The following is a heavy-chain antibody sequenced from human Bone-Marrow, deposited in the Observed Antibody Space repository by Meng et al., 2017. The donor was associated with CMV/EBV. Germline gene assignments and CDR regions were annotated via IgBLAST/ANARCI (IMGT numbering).Heavy chain of an antibody. CDR1: GFTFSSYW. Sequence: GGSLRLSCAASGFTFSSYWMHWVRQAPGKGLVWVSRINTDGSGTTYADSVKGRFTISRDNAKDTLYLQMNSLRAEDTAVYYCARGGGRGASVGGMAVWGQRNTVYVAS. CDR3: ARGGGRGASVGGMAV. V-gene: IGHV3-74*01. CDR2: INTDGSGT. J-gene: IGHJ6*02. D-gene: IGHD2-15*01.